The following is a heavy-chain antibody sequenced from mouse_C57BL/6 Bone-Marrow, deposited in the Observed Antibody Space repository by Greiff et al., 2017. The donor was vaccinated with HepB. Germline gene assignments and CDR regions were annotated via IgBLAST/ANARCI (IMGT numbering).Heavy chain of an antibody. V-gene: IGHV5-6*01. Sequence: EVQVVESGGDLVKPGGSLKLSCAASGFTFSSYGMSWVRQTPDKRLEWVATISSGGSYTYYPDSVKGRFTISRDNAKNTLYLQMSSLKSEDTAMYYCARPFITTGRDYWGQGTTLTVSS. CDR3: ARPFITTGRDY. CDR1: GFTFSSYG. D-gene: IGHD1-1*01. CDR2: ISSGGSYT. J-gene: IGHJ2*01.